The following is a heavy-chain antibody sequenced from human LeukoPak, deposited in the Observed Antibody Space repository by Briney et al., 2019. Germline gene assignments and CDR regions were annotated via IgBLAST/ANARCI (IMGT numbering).Heavy chain of an antibody. J-gene: IGHJ4*02. CDR3: ARRAVAFDY. Sequence: PGGSLTLSCAASGFTFSSYGMSWVRQAPGKGLEWVSGISGGGYSTYYAASVKGRFTISRDNSKNTLFLQVNSLRSEDTGVYYCARRAVAFDYWGQGTLVTVSS. V-gene: IGHV3-23*01. CDR2: ISGGGYST. D-gene: IGHD4-23*01. CDR1: GFTFSSYG.